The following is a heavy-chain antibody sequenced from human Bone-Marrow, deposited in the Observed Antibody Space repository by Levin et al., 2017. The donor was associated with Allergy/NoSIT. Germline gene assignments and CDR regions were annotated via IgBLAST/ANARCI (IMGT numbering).Heavy chain of an antibody. D-gene: IGHD3-9*01. Sequence: GGSLRLSCAASGFTFSGYGMHWVRQTPGKGLEWVAVISYDGSNKYFADSVKGRFTISRDNSKNTLYLQMNSLRPEDTAVYYCAKDNEDLTGYYLFDHWGQGTLVTVSS. V-gene: IGHV3-30*18. J-gene: IGHJ4*02. CDR1: GFTFSGYG. CDR2: ISYDGSNK. CDR3: AKDNEDLTGYYLFDH.